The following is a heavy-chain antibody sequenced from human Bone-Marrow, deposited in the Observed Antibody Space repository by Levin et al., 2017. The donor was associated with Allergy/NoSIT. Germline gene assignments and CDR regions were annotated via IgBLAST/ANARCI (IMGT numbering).Heavy chain of an antibody. Sequence: GASVKVSCKTSGYTFSHYAIHWIRQAPGQGLECMGWINGGDDYTKYSQKFQDRVTITKDTSASTVYMEVTSLRSEDTAVYYCARDWMSSGFDHWGQGTQVTVSS. V-gene: IGHV1-3*01. CDR2: INGGDDYT. D-gene: IGHD3-10*01. CDR3: ARDWMSSGFDH. CDR1: GYTFSHYA. J-gene: IGHJ4*02.